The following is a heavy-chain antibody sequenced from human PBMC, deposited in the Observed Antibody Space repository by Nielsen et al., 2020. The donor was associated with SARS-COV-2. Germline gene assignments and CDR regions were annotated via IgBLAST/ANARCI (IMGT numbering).Heavy chain of an antibody. J-gene: IGHJ6*02. V-gene: IGHV1-24*01. D-gene: IGHD2-2*01. Sequence: ASVKVSCKVSGYTLTELSMHWVRQAPGKELERMGGFDPEDGETIYAQKFQGRVTMTEDTSTDTAYMELSSLRSEDTAVYYCAPRVVPAANGGADYYYGMDVWGQGTTVTVSS. CDR1: GYTLTELS. CDR3: APRVVPAANGGADYYYGMDV. CDR2: FDPEDGET.